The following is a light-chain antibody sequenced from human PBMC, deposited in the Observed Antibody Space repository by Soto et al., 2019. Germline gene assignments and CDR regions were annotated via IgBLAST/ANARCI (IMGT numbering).Light chain of an antibody. CDR2: DAS. CDR3: QQYSTYPLT. CDR1: QSITTF. V-gene: IGKV1-5*01. J-gene: IGKJ4*01. Sequence: DIQMSQAPSTRSGSIVDRVTITCRASQSITTFLAWYQQKPGKAPQILIYDASKLEPGVPSRLSGGGSGTEFTLTISSLQPDDFATYYCQQYSTYPLTFGGGTKVDIK.